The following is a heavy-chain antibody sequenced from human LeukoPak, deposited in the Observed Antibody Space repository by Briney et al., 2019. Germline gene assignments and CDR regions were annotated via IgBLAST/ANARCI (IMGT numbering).Heavy chain of an antibody. J-gene: IGHJ4*02. CDR1: GFTFSSYA. CDR3: ARAPMVREPIRY. D-gene: IGHD3-10*01. CDR2: ISYDGSNK. Sequence: PGGSLRLSCAASGFTFSSYAMHWVRQAPGKGLEWVAVISYDGSNKYYADSVKGRFTISRDNSKNTLYLQMNSLRAEDTAVYYCARAPMVREPIRYSGQGTLVTVSS. V-gene: IGHV3-30*04.